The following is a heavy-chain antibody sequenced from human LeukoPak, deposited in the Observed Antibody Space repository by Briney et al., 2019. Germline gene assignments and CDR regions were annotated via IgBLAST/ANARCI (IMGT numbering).Heavy chain of an antibody. CDR1: GFTVSSNY. Sequence: GGSLRLSCAASGFTVSSNYMSWVRQAPGKELEWVSVIYSGGSTYYADSVKGRFTISRDSSKNTLFLQMNSLRVEDTAVYYCARDPPGIAASGTYYWGQGTLVTVSS. V-gene: IGHV3-53*01. CDR2: IYSGGST. J-gene: IGHJ4*02. CDR3: ARDPPGIAASGTYY. D-gene: IGHD6-13*01.